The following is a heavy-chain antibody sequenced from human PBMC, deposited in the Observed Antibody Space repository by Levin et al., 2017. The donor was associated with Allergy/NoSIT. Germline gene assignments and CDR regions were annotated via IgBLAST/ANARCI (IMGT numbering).Heavy chain of an antibody. J-gene: IGHJ4*02. CDR3: AKDWEWVFRGRGVDY. Sequence: GESLKISCAASGFTFRSYAMSWVRQAPGKGLEWVSAISGSGGSTYYADSVKGRFTISRDNSKNTLYLQMNSLRAEDTAVYYCAKDWEWVFRGRGVDYWGQGTLVTVSS. V-gene: IGHV3-23*01. D-gene: IGHD3-3*01. CDR2: ISGSGGST. CDR1: GFTFRSYA.